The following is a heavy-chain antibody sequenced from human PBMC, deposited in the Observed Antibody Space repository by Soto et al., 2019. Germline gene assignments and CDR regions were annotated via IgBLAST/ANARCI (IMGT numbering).Heavy chain of an antibody. D-gene: IGHD6-19*01. Sequence: QVQLVQSGAEVQKPGSSVKVSCKASGGTFSSYAISWVRQAPGQGLEWMGGIIPIFGTANYAQKFQGRVTITADESTSTAYMELSSLRSEDTAVYYCARVRGSGWFHYYYGMDVWGQGTTVTVSS. V-gene: IGHV1-69*01. CDR2: IIPIFGTA. J-gene: IGHJ6*02. CDR3: ARVRGSGWFHYYYGMDV. CDR1: GGTFSSYA.